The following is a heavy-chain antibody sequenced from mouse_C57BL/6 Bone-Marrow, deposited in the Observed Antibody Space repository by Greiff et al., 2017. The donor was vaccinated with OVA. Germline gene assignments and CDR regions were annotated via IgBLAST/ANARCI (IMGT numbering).Heavy chain of an antibody. CDR3: ARRTGTSDY. J-gene: IGHJ2*01. CDR2: IYPGDGDT. V-gene: IGHV1-82*01. D-gene: IGHD4-1*01. Sequence: LQESGPELVKPGASVKISCKASGYAFSSSWMNWVKQRPGKGLEWIGRIYPGDGDTNYNGKFKGKATLTADKSSSTAYMQLSSLTSEDSAVYFCARRTGTSDYWGQGTTLTVSS. CDR1: GYAFSSSW.